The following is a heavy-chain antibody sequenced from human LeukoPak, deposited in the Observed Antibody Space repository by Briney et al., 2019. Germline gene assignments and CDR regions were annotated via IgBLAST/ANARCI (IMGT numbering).Heavy chain of an antibody. CDR1: GFTFTNYW. J-gene: IGHJ3*01. Sequence: GVSLRLSCAASGFTFTNYWMHWVRQAPGKGLVWVSRINSDESDTNYADSVKGRFTISRDNARNTVYLQMNSLRAEDTAVYYCARGWVPSDITLKWGQGTMVTVSS. D-gene: IGHD3-22*01. V-gene: IGHV3-74*01. CDR3: ARGWVPSDITLK. CDR2: INSDESDT.